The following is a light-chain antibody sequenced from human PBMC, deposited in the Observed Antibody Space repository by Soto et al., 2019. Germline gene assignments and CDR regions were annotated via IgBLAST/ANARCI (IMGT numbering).Light chain of an antibody. CDR2: EGS. J-gene: IGLJ1*01. CDR3: CSYAGSSTFV. CDR1: SSDVGSYNL. Sequence: SVLPQPASVSVSPGQSITISCTGTSSDVGSYNLVSWYQQHPGKAPKLMIYEGSKRPSGVSNRFSGSKSGNTASLTISGLQAEDEADYYCCSYAGSSTFVFGTGTRSPS. V-gene: IGLV2-23*03.